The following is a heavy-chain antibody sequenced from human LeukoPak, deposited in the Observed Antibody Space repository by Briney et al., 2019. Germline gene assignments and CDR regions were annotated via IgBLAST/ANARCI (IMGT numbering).Heavy chain of an antibody. V-gene: IGHV4-34*01. J-gene: IGHJ6*03. CDR3: ARVVRGYCSGGSCYSGYYHYFYYMDV. D-gene: IGHD2-15*01. Sequence: PSETLSLTCAVYGGSFSGYYWSWIRQPPGKGLEWIGEINHSGGTNYNPSLKSRVSISVDKSKNQFSLKLSSVTAADTAVYYCARVVRGYCSGGSCYSGYYHYFYYMDVWGKGTTVTVSS. CDR2: INHSGGT. CDR1: GGSFSGYY.